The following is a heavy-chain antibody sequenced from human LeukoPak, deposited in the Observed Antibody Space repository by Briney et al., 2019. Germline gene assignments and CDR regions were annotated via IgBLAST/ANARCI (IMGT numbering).Heavy chain of an antibody. V-gene: IGHV3-23*01. Sequence: GGSLRLSCAASGVNFSTYAMNWVRQVPGKGLEWVSLISNSGSTTYHADSVKGRFTISRDNSKNTLYLQMNSLSAEGSAVYYCAIGGYCAGTNCYIAYWGQGTLVTVSS. J-gene: IGHJ4*02. D-gene: IGHD2-2*02. CDR1: GVNFSTYA. CDR2: ISNSGSTT. CDR3: AIGGYCAGTNCYIAY.